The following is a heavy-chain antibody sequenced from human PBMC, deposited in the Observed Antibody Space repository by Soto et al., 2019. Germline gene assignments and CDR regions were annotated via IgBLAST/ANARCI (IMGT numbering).Heavy chain of an antibody. D-gene: IGHD2-2*01. J-gene: IGHJ6*02. V-gene: IGHV4-61*01. CDR3: ARFVRSCSATTCPTRADV. CDR1: GGFVNSDTHS. CDR2: IYSGGST. Sequence: QVQLQESGPGLVKPSETLSLTCTVSGGFVNSDTHSWSWIRQTPGKRLEWIGFIYSGGSTKNPSLRSRVTMSVDTSKNQFSLKLRSVIVADTAVYHCARFVRSCSATTCPTRADVWGQGITVTVSS.